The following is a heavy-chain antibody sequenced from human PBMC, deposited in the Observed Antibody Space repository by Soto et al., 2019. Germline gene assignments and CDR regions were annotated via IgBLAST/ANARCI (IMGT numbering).Heavy chain of an antibody. V-gene: IGHV3-7*03. J-gene: IGHJ4*02. CDR3: ARDNRGTFDY. CDR2: MNQDGSEK. CDR1: GFTFSNSW. Sequence: EVQLVESGGGLVQPGGSLRLSCAASGFTFSNSWMTWVHQAPGKGLEWVANMNQDGSEKYYEDSVKGRFTISRDNAKNSLSLQMNSLRAEDTAVYFCARDNRGTFDYWGQGALVTVSS. D-gene: IGHD7-27*01.